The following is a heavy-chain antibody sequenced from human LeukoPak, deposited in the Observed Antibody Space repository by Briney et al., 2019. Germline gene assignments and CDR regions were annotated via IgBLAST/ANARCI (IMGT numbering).Heavy chain of an antibody. J-gene: IGHJ4*02. CDR2: INHSGST. CDR1: GGSFSGYY. CDR3: ARVGVAGTGY. Sequence: SETLSLTCVVYGGSFSGYYWSCIRQPPGKGLEWIGEINHSGSTNYNPSLKSRVTISVDTSKNQFSLKLSSVTAADTAVYYCARVGVAGTGYWGQGTLVTVSS. D-gene: IGHD6-19*01. V-gene: IGHV4-34*01.